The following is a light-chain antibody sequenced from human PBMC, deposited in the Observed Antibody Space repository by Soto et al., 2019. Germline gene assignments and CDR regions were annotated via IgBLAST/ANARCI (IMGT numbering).Light chain of an antibody. V-gene: IGLV1-44*01. Sequence: QSVLTQPPSASGTPGQRVTISCSGSNSNIGSKSVHWYQQLPGTAPKLLIDSNNERPSWVPDRFSGSKSGTSASLAISGLQSGDEADYYCAAWDGSLNGYVFGTGTKLTVL. CDR2: SNN. CDR3: AAWDGSLNGYV. J-gene: IGLJ1*01. CDR1: NSNIGSKS.